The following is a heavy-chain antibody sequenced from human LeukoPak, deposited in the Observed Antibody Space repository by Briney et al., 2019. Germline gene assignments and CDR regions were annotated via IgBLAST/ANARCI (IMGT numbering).Heavy chain of an antibody. CDR2: ISSSSSYI. D-gene: IGHD6-19*01. J-gene: IGHJ4*02. V-gene: IGHV3-21*01. CDR3: ARGDRRYSSTFDY. Sequence: GGSLRLSCAASGFTFSSYSMNWVRQAPGKGLEWVSSISSSSSYIYYADSVKGRFTISRDNAKNSLYLQMNSLRAEDTAVYYCARGDRRYSSTFDYWGQGTLVTVSS. CDR1: GFTFSSYS.